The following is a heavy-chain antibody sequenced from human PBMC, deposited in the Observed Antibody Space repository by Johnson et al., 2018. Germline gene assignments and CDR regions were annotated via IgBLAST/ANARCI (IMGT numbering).Heavy chain of an antibody. J-gene: IGHJ6*03. V-gene: IGHV3-30-3*01. D-gene: IGHD1-1*01. CDR1: GFPFSHYA. Sequence: QVQLVQSGGGVVQPGESXRLSCAASGFPFSHYAMHWLRQAPGKGLEWVAVISYDGSNKYYADSVKGRFTISRDNSKNTLYLQMNSLRAEDTAVFYCARKYSWNDGTFYYYMDVWGKGTTVTVSS. CDR2: ISYDGSNK. CDR3: ARKYSWNDGTFYYYMDV.